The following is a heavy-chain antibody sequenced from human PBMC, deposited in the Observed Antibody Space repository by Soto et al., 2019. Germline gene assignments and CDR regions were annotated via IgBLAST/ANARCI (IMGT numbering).Heavy chain of an antibody. J-gene: IGHJ5*02. CDR2: ISGYDGNT. CDR3: ARHNSQWPNWFDP. CDR1: GYTFTSYG. D-gene: IGHD1-1*01. Sequence: QVQLVQSGAEVKKPGASVKVSCKASGYTFTSYGISWVRQAPGQGLEWVGWISGYDGNTDYAHKFRGRVTMTTDTSTTTADMDLRSLRSDDTAVYYCARHNSQWPNWFDPWGQGTPVTVSS. V-gene: IGHV1-18*01.